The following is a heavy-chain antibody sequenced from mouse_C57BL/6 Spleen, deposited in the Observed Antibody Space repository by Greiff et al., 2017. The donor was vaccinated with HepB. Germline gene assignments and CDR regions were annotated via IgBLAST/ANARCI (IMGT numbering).Heavy chain of an antibody. CDR2: INYDGSST. D-gene: IGHD1-1*01. J-gene: IGHJ2*01. CDR1: GFTFSDYY. V-gene: IGHV5-16*01. Sequence: EVQLQQSEGGLVQPGSSMKLSCTASGFTFSDYYMAWVRQVPEKGLEWVANINYDGSSTYYLDSLKSRFIISRDNAKNILYLQMSSLKSEDTATYYCARDSHYYGSSFDYWGQGTTLTVSS. CDR3: ARDSHYYGSSFDY.